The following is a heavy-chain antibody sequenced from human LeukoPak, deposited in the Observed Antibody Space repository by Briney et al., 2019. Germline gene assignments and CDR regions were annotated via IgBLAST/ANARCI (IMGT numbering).Heavy chain of an antibody. Sequence: GGSLRLSCAVSGFTFSTYGMHWVRQAPGKGLEWVAFIRYDSSNKYYRDSVKGRFTISRDNSKNTLYLQMNSLRVEDTAVYFCAKDKDPWKSTAISDFDYWGQGSLVTVSS. CDR2: IRYDSSNK. CDR1: GFTFSTYG. D-gene: IGHD1-1*01. J-gene: IGHJ4*02. CDR3: AKDKDPWKSTAISDFDY. V-gene: IGHV3-30*02.